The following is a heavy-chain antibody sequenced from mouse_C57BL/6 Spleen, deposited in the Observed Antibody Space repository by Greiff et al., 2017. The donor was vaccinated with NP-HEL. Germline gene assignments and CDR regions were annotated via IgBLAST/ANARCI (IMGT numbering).Heavy chain of an antibody. Sequence: EVKVVESGGDLVKPGGSLKLSCAASGFTFSSYGMSWVRQTPDKRLEWVATISSGGSYTYYPDSVKGRFTISRDNAKNTLYLQMSSLNSEDTAMYYFARGDYDGGYYAMDYWGQGTSVTVSS. CDR2: ISSGGSYT. D-gene: IGHD2-4*01. V-gene: IGHV5-6*01. J-gene: IGHJ4*01. CDR3: ARGDYDGGYYAMDY. CDR1: GFTFSSYG.